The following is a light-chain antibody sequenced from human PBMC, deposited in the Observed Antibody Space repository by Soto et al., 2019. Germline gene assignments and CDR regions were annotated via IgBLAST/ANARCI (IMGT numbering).Light chain of an antibody. Sequence: QSVLTQPPSASGSPGQSVTISCTGTSSDVGASNYVSWYQQHPGKAPKLMIYEVSKRPSGVPDRFSGSKSGNTASLTVSGLQAEDEADYYCSSYSGSNTVLFGGGTKLTVL. CDR1: SSDVGASNY. CDR3: SSYSGSNTVL. CDR2: EVS. V-gene: IGLV2-8*01. J-gene: IGLJ2*01.